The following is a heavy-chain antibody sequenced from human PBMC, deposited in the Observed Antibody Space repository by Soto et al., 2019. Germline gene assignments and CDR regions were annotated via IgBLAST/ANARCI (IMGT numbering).Heavy chain of an antibody. D-gene: IGHD3-3*01. Sequence: GGSLRLSCAASGFTFSSYSMNWVRQAPGKGLEWVSSISSSSSYIYYADSVKGRFTISRDNAKNSLYLQMNSLRAEDTAVYYCARDYDFWSGPDTGYYGMDVWGQGTTVTVSS. J-gene: IGHJ6*02. V-gene: IGHV3-21*01. CDR3: ARDYDFWSGPDTGYYGMDV. CDR2: ISSSSSYI. CDR1: GFTFSSYS.